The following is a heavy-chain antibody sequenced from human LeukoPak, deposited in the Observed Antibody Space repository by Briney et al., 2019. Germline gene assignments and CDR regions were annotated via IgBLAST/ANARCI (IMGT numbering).Heavy chain of an antibody. V-gene: IGHV4-38-2*02. CDR1: GYSISSGYY. CDR2: IYHSGST. D-gene: IGHD3-3*01. CDR3: ARDLLSTILGYYYMDI. Sequence: SETLSLTCTVSGYSISSGYYWGWIRQPPGKGLEWIGSIYHSGSTYYNPSLKSRVTISVDTSKNQFSLKLSSVTAADTAVYYCARDLLSTILGYYYMDIWGKGTTVTVSS. J-gene: IGHJ6*03.